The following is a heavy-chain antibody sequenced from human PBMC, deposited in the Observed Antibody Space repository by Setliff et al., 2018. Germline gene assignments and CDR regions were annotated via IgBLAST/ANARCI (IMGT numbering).Heavy chain of an antibody. D-gene: IGHD2-8*02. CDR2: INHSGST. V-gene: IGHV4-34*01. CDR1: GGSFSGYY. CDR3: ARVWSRYYYFDY. J-gene: IGHJ4*02. Sequence: PSETLSLTCAVYGGSFSGYYWSWIRQPPGKGLEWIGEINHSGSTNYNPSLKSRVTISVDTSKNQFSLKLSSVTAADTAVYYCARVWSRYYYFDYWGQGTLVTVSS.